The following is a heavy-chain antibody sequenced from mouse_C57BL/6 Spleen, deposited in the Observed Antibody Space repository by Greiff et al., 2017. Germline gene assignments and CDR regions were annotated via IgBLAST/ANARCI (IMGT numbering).Heavy chain of an antibody. Sequence: QVQLQQPGAELVRPGSSVKLSCKASGYTFTSYWMHWVKQRPIQGLEWIGNIDPSDSETHYNQKFKDKATLTVDKSSSTAYMQLSSLTSEDSAVYYCAREEYYGSSSWFAYWGQGTLVTVSA. V-gene: IGHV1-52*01. J-gene: IGHJ3*01. CDR1: GYTFTSYW. CDR2: IDPSDSET. D-gene: IGHD1-1*01. CDR3: AREEYYGSSSWFAY.